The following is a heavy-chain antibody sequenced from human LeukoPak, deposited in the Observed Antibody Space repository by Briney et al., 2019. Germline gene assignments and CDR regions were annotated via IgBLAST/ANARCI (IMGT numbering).Heavy chain of an antibody. CDR3: AGEDPYYDFWSGYYGPLGY. V-gene: IGHV1-46*01. CDR2: INPSGGST. D-gene: IGHD3-3*01. CDR1: GYTFTSYY. J-gene: IGHJ4*02. Sequence: ASVKVSCKASGYTFTSYYMHWVRQAPGQGLEWMGIINPSGGSTSYAQKFQGRVTITADKSTSTAYMELSSLRSEDTAVYYCAGEDPYYDFWSGYYGPLGYWGQGTLVTVSS.